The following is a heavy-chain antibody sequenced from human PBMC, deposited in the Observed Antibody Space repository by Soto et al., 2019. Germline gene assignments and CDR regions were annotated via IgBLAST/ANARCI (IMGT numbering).Heavy chain of an antibody. CDR1: GGTYSNYA. Sequence: QLVQSGAEVKKPGASVKVSCKASGGTYSNYAISWVRQAPGQGLEWMGAIIPIIGSTDNAQKFQGRVSLTADESTSTVYMVLGSLTSEDTAVYYCVQVGATGTYWGQGTLVTVSS. CDR3: VQVGATGTY. J-gene: IGHJ4*02. V-gene: IGHV1-69*01. CDR2: IIPIIGST. D-gene: IGHD1-26*01.